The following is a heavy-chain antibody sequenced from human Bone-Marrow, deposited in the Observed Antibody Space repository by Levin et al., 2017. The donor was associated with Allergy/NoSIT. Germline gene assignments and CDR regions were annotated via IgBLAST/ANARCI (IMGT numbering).Heavy chain of an antibody. CDR1: GFTFSSYS. Sequence: SGGSLRPSCAASGFTFSSYSMNWVRQAPGKGLEWVSYISSSSSTIYYADSVKGRFTISRDNAKNSLYLQMNSLRDEDTAVYYCARVGTGPLGRSDYYFDYWGQGTLVTVSS. V-gene: IGHV3-48*02. CDR2: ISSSSSTI. CDR3: ARVGTGPLGRSDYYFDY. J-gene: IGHJ4*02. D-gene: IGHD1-1*01.